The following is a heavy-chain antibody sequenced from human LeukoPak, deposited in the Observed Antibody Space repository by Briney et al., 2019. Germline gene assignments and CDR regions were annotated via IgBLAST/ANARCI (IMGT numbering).Heavy chain of an antibody. CDR3: AREGSYYVYYFDY. D-gene: IGHD3-10*01. CDR1: GGSISSSSYY. J-gene: IGHJ4*02. CDR2: IYTSGST. V-gene: IGHV4-61*02. Sequence: PSETLSLTCTVSGGSISSSSYYWGWIRQPPGKGLEWIGRIYTSGSTNYNPSLKSRVTISVDTSKNQFSLKLSSVTAADTAVYYCAREGSYYVYYFDYWGQGTLVTVSS.